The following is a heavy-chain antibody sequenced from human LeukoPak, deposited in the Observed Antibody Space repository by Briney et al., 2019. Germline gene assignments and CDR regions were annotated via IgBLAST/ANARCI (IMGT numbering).Heavy chain of an antibody. J-gene: IGHJ5*02. CDR1: GGSISTVPYY. Sequence: SETLSLTCSVSGGSISTVPYYWGCIRQPPGKGLEWIVNFYYGGSTFYNPSLKSRVTISVDTSKNQFSLRLTSVTAADTAVYYCARRTTFSSGFDPWGQGTLVSVSS. V-gene: IGHV4-39*01. D-gene: IGHD6-25*01. CDR2: FYYGGST. CDR3: ARRTTFSSGFDP.